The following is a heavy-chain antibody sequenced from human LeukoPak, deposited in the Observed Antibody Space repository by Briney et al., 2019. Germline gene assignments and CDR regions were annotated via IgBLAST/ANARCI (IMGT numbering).Heavy chain of an antibody. CDR2: ISSSSSYI. CDR1: GFTFSSYS. V-gene: IGHV3-21*01. J-gene: IGHJ4*02. CDR3: ARDRRATYYDFWSGYPNGGDY. D-gene: IGHD3-3*01. Sequence: GGSLRLSCAASGFTFSSYSMNWVRQAPGKGLEWVSSISSSSSYIYYADSVKGRFTISRDNAKNSLYLQMNSLRAEDTAVYYCARDRRATYYDFWSGYPNGGDYWGQGTLVTVSS.